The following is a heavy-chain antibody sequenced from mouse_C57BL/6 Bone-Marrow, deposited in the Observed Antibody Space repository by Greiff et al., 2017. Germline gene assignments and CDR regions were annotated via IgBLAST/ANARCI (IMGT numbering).Heavy chain of an antibody. Sequence: VQLQQSGPELVKPGASVKISCKASGYAFSSSWMNWVKQRPGKGLEWIGRIYPGDGDTNYNGKFKGKATRTADKSSSTAYMQLSSLTSEDSAFYFCAIYDVFAYWGKGTLVTVSA. D-gene: IGHD2-3*01. CDR3: AIYDVFAY. CDR1: GYAFSSSW. CDR2: IYPGDGDT. J-gene: IGHJ3*01. V-gene: IGHV1-82*01.